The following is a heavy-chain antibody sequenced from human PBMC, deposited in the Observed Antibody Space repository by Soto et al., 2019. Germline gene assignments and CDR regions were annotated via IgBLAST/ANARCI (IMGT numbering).Heavy chain of an antibody. Sequence: SETLSLTCTVSGGSISSSSYYWVWIRQPPGKGLEWIGGIYYSGSTNYNPSLKSRVTISVDTSKNQFSLKLSSVTAADTAVYYCARGRGLLLWFGELHNWFDPWGQGTLVTVSS. V-gene: IGHV4-39*07. CDR1: GGSISSSSYY. CDR3: ARGRGLLLWFGELHNWFDP. J-gene: IGHJ5*02. D-gene: IGHD3-10*01. CDR2: IYYSGST.